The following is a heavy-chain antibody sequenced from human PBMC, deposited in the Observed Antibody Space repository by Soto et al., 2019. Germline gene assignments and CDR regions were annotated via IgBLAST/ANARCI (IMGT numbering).Heavy chain of an antibody. Sequence: GESLKISCKGSGYSFTSYWIGWVRQMPGKGLEWMGIIYPGDTDTRYSPSFQGQVTISADKSISTAYPQWSSLKASDTAMYYCASRSGRAARYWAFDYWGQGTLVTVSS. CDR1: GYSFTSYW. D-gene: IGHD2-15*01. CDR2: IYPGDTDT. CDR3: ASRSGRAARYWAFDY. J-gene: IGHJ4*02. V-gene: IGHV5-51*01.